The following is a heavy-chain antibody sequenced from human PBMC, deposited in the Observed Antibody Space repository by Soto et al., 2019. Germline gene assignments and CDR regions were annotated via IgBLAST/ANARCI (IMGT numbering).Heavy chain of an antibody. V-gene: IGHV3-30*18. CDR3: AKDYITVRGVSNYFDY. Sequence: GGSLRLSCAASGFTFISYGMHWVRQAPGKGLEWVAVISYDGSNKYYADSVKGRFTISRDNSKNTLYLQMNSLRAEDTAVYYCAKDYITVRGVSNYFDYWGQGTLVTVSS. D-gene: IGHD3-10*01. CDR2: ISYDGSNK. J-gene: IGHJ4*02. CDR1: GFTFISYG.